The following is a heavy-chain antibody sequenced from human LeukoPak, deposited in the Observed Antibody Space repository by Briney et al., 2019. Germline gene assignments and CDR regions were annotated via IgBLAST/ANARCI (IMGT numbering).Heavy chain of an antibody. CDR3: ATDLGLTMIRGVIVH. Sequence: TGGSLRLSCAASGFTFTNAWMTWVRQAPGKGLEWVGRIKSKGDGETTDYAAPVKGRFTMSRDDSKATLYLQMNSLKAEDTAVYYCATDLGLTMIRGVIVHGGQGALVTVSS. J-gene: IGHJ4*02. CDR1: GFTFTNAW. CDR2: IKSKGDGETT. D-gene: IGHD3-10*01. V-gene: IGHV3-15*01.